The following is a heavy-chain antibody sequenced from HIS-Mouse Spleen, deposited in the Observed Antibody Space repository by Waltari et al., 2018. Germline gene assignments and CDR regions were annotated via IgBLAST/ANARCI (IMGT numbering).Heavy chain of an antibody. Sequence: QVQLVQSGAEVKKPGASVKVSCKASGYTFTSYDINWVRQATGQGLEWMGWMNPTSGNTGYAQKFQGRVTMTRNTSISTAYMELSSLRSEDTAVYYCARDKWFGELLYPDYWGQGTLVTVSS. CDR2: MNPTSGNT. CDR3: ARDKWFGELLYPDY. CDR1: GYTFTSYD. J-gene: IGHJ4*02. D-gene: IGHD3-10*01. V-gene: IGHV1-8*01.